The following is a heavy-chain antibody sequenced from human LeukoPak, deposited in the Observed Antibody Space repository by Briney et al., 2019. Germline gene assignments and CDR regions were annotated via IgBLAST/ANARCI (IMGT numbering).Heavy chain of an antibody. Sequence: SETLSLTCTASGGSFSSSDYYWGWIRQPPGKGLEWIGSIYYSGTTYYNPSLKSRVTISVDTSKKQFSLKLRSVTAADTAVYYCARHEWGITNAFDIWGQGTMVTVSS. V-gene: IGHV4-39*01. J-gene: IGHJ3*02. CDR3: ARHEWGITNAFDI. CDR2: IYYSGTT. D-gene: IGHD1-14*01. CDR1: GGSFSSSDYY.